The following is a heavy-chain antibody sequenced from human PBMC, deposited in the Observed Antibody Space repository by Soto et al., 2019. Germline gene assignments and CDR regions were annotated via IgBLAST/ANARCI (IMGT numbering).Heavy chain of an antibody. J-gene: IGHJ4*02. Sequence: SETLSLTCTVSGGSISSSSYYWGWIRQPPGKGLEWIGSIYYSGSTYYNPSLKSRVTISVDTSKNQFSLKLSSVTAADTAVYYCASPIDGEGMSWGQGTLVTVSS. CDR1: GGSISSSSYY. V-gene: IGHV4-39*01. D-gene: IGHD6-13*01. CDR2: IYYSGST. CDR3: ASPIDGEGMS.